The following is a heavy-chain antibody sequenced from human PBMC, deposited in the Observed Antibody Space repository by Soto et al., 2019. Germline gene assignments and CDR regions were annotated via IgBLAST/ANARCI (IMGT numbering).Heavy chain of an antibody. CDR2: IYYSGST. CDR3: ARVYGDYPYLDAFDV. D-gene: IGHD4-17*01. J-gene: IGHJ3*01. V-gene: IGHV4-59*01. Sequence: QVQLQESGPGLVKPSETLSLTCTVSGGSISSYYWSWIRQPPGKGLEWIGYIYYSGSTNYNPSPKSRVTVSVDTSKNQFSLKLSSVTAADTAVYYCARVYGDYPYLDAFDVWGQGTMVTVSS. CDR1: GGSISSYY.